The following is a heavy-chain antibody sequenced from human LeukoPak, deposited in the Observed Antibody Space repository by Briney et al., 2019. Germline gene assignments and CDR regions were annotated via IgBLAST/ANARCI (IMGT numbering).Heavy chain of an antibody. J-gene: IGHJ4*02. CDR2: MNGSGDFT. V-gene: IGHV3-23*01. Sequence: GGSLRLSCATSGFTLSGYAMSWVRPAPGKGLEWVSAMNGSGDFTYYADSVKGRFTVSRDNSKKALYLQMNSLRAEDTAVYYCARDGYYYFWSGDYNYFVYFCEGSLLIVSS. CDR3: ARDGYYYFWSGDYNYFVY. D-gene: IGHD3-3*01. CDR1: GFTLSGYA.